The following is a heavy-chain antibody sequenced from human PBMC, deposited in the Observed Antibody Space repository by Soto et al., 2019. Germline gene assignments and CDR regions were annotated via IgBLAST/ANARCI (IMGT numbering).Heavy chain of an antibody. CDR1: GYAFTSYN. J-gene: IGHJ4*02. V-gene: IGHV1-18*01. Sequence: ASVKVSCKASGYAFTSYNINWVRQVPGQGLEWLGWISAYNGNTKYAENLQGRVTMTTDTSTSTAFMEMRSLRSDDTALYYCARGRYCSSGSCASDYWGQGTLVTVSS. CDR2: ISAYNGNT. D-gene: IGHD2-15*01. CDR3: ARGRYCSSGSCASDY.